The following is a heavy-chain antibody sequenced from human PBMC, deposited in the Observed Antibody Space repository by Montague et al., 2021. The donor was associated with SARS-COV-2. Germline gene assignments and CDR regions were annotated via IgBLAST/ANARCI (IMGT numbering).Heavy chain of an antibody. D-gene: IGHD3-10*01. V-gene: IGHV4-59*08. CDR3: ARFFRVGTSSAFDH. Sequence: SETLPLTCGVSGASIMGYHWSWVRKPPGRGLEWIGDVRDSGTTNYNPSLNNRITISIDTSKAQFSLILTSVDAADTAVYYCARFFRVGTSSAFDHWGQGILVTVSS. J-gene: IGHJ5*02. CDR2: VRDSGTT. CDR1: GASIMGYH.